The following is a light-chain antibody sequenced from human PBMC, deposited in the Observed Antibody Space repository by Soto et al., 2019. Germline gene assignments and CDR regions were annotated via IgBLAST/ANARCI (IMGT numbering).Light chain of an antibody. V-gene: IGLV2-14*01. CDR2: EVY. J-gene: IGLJ2*01. Sequence: QSALTQPASVSGSPGQSITISCTGSSSDVGYSQYVSWYQQHPGKAPKLMIFEVYNRPSGISDRFSGPKSGNTASLTISGLQAEDEAYYYCNSYTSSTTLEFGGGTKLTVL. CDR3: NSYTSSTTLE. CDR1: SSDVGYSQY.